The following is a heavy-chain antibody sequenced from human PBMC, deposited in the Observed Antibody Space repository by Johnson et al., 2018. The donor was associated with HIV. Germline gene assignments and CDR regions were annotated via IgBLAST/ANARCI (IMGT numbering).Heavy chain of an antibody. CDR3: AREGGSKDAFDI. CDR1: GFTFSSYA. D-gene: IGHD3-16*01. CDR2: IWYDGSNK. J-gene: IGHJ3*02. Sequence: QVQLVESGGGVVQPGRSLRLSCAASGFTFSSYAMHWVRQAPGKGLEWVAVIWYDGSNKYYADSVKGRFTISRDNANNSLYLQMNSLRAEDTAVYYCAREGGSKDAFDIWGQGTMVTVSS. V-gene: IGHV3-33*08.